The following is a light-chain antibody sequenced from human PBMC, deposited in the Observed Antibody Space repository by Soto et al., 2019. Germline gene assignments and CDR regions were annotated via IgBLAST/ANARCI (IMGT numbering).Light chain of an antibody. CDR3: SSYAGSNKSV. CDR2: EVT. Sequence: QSALTQPASVSGSPGQSITISCTGTSSDVGGYNYVSWYQQHPGKAPKLMIYEVTNRPSGVPDRFSGSKSGNTASLTVSGLQPEDEADYYCSSYAGSNKSVFGTGTKVTVL. J-gene: IGLJ1*01. V-gene: IGLV2-8*01. CDR1: SSDVGGYNY.